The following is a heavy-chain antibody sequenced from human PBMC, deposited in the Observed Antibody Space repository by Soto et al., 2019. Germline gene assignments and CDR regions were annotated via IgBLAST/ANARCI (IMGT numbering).Heavy chain of an antibody. J-gene: IGHJ4*01. V-gene: IGHV4-61*01. D-gene: IGHD3-10*01. CDR2: VYYNGNT. CDR3: ARGTYYYGYDY. Sequence: SETLSLTCTVSGGSVSSGSYYWSWIRQPPGKGLEWIGYVYYNGNTNYNPSLKSRVTISLDTSRNQFFLKLSSVTAADTAVYYRARGTYYYGYDYWGQGTLVTVSS. CDR1: GGSVSSGSYY.